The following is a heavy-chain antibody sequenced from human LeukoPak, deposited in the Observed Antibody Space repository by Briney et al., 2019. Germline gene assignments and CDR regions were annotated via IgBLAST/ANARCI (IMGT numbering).Heavy chain of an antibody. CDR2: ISSSSSYI. CDR1: GFTFSSYS. D-gene: IGHD2-2*01. J-gene: IGHJ5*02. V-gene: IGHV3-21*01. Sequence: GGSLRLSCAASGFTFSSYSMNWVRQAPGKGLEWVSSISSSSSYIYYADSVKGRFTISRDNAKNSLYLQMNSLRAEDTAVYYCARPSQLLSRGNWFDPWGQGTLVTVSS. CDR3: ARPSQLLSRGNWFDP.